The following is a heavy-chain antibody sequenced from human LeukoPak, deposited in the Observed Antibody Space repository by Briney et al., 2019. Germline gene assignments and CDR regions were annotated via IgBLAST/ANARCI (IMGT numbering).Heavy chain of an antibody. CDR1: GYTFTNYD. D-gene: IGHD6-13*01. J-gene: IGHJ5*02. Sequence: ASVKVSCKASGYTFTNYDISWVRQAPGQGLEWMGWISAYNGNTNYAQKLQGRVTMTTDRSTSTTYMELRSLRSDDTAVYYCARAKQLVHWFDPWGQGTLVTVSS. CDR2: ISAYNGNT. CDR3: ARAKQLVHWFDP. V-gene: IGHV1-18*01.